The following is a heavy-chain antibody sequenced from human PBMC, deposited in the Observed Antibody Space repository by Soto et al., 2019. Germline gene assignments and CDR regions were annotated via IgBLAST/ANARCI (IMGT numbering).Heavy chain of an antibody. Sequence: QAQLQESGPGLVKPSQTLSLTCTVSGGSISSGNYYWSWIRQPPGKGLEWIGFTSYSGSTYYNLSLKSRITIAVDTSKDQFSLNLSFVTAADTAVYYCGTMGTPATRLYYFDFWGQGTLVTVSS. CDR1: GGSISSGNYY. D-gene: IGHD7-27*01. CDR3: GTMGTPATRLYYFDF. CDR2: TSYSGST. V-gene: IGHV4-30-4*01. J-gene: IGHJ4*02.